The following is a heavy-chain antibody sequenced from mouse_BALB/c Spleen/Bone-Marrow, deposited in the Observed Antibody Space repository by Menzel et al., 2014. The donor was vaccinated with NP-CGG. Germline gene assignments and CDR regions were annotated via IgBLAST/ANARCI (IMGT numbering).Heavy chain of an antibody. V-gene: IGHV1-67*01. D-gene: IGHD1-1*01. CDR2: ISTYYGDA. CDR1: GYTFTDYS. J-gene: IGHJ4*01. CDR3: ARGVTTGAMDY. Sequence: VQLQQSGAELVRPGVSVKISCKGSGYTFTDYSIHWIKQSHAKSLEWIGAISTYYGDATNNQKFKGKATLTVDKSSSTAYMELARLASEDSVIYYCARGVTTGAMDYWGQGTSVTVSS.